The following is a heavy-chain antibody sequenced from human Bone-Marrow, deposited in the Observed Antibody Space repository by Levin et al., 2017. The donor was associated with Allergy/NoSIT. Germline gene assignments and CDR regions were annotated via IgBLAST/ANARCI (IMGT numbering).Heavy chain of an antibody. CDR2: IWSDGINK. Sequence: SLKISCAASGFTFNTYGMHWVRQAPGKGLEWVAAIWSDGINKGYTDSVKGRFTISRDNIKNTLDLQMNSLRGDDTAVYYCARDSRGGDFYSWYFDLWGRGTLVTVSS. J-gene: IGHJ2*01. V-gene: IGHV3-33*01. CDR3: ARDSRGGDFYSWYFDL. D-gene: IGHD2-21*02. CDR1: GFTFNTYG.